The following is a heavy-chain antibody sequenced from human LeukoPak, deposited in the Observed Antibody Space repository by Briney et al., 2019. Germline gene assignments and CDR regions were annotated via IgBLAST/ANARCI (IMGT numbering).Heavy chain of an antibody. J-gene: IGHJ4*02. CDR1: GFTFDDYA. Sequence: GGSLRLSCAASGFTFDDYAMHWVRQAPGKRLEWVSGISWNSGSIGYADSVKGRFTISRDNAKNSLYLQMNSLRAEDMALYYCAKGGEMATIGGYFDYWGQGTLVTVSS. V-gene: IGHV3-9*03. D-gene: IGHD5-24*01. CDR2: ISWNSGSI. CDR3: AKGGEMATIGGYFDY.